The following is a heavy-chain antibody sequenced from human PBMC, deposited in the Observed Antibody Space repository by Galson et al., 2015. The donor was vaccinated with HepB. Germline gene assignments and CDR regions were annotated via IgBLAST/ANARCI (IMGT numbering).Heavy chain of an antibody. Sequence: SLRLSCAASGFTFSGYWMSWVRQAPGKGLEWVAYINEDGSEKYYVDAVRGRFSISRDNAKNSLYLQMNSLRAEDTAVYYCARIPRSTSDIWGQGTMVTVSS. V-gene: IGHV3-7*01. CDR3: ARIPRSTSDI. J-gene: IGHJ3*02. D-gene: IGHD2-21*01. CDR2: INEDGSEK. CDR1: GFTFSGYW.